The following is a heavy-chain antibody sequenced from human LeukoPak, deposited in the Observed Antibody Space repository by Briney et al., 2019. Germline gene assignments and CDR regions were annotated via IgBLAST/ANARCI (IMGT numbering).Heavy chain of an antibody. Sequence: PGGSLRLSCAASGFTFSSYSMNWVRQAPGKGLEWVSSISSSSSYIYYADSVKGRFTISRDNAKNSLYLQMNSLRAEDTAVYYCRGYSSSWYMRYPEDAFDIWGQGTMVTVSS. V-gene: IGHV3-21*01. D-gene: IGHD6-13*01. CDR2: ISSSSSYI. CDR3: RGYSSSWYMRYPEDAFDI. CDR1: GFTFSSYS. J-gene: IGHJ3*02.